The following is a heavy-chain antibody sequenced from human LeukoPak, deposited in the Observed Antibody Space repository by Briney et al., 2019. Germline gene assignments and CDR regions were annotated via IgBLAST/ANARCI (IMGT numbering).Heavy chain of an antibody. CDR2: MYYSGSR. V-gene: IGHV4-28*01. CDR3: ARNLRGSYATFDV. Sequence: PSETLSLTCTVSGSSISSYYWWGWIRQPPGKGLEWIGYMYYSGSRYYNPSLKSRVTMSVDTSKNQFSLKLSSVTAVDTAVYYCARNLRGSYATFDVWGQGTTVTVSS. D-gene: IGHD1-26*01. CDR1: GSSISSYYW. J-gene: IGHJ3*01.